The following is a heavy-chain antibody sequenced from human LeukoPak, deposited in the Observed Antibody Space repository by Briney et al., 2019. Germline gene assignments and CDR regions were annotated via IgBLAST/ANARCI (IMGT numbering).Heavy chain of an antibody. Sequence: SETLSLTCTVSGGSISSYYWSWIRQPPGKGLEWIGYIYYSGSTNYNPSLKSRVTISVDTSKNQFSLKLSSVTAADTAVYYCARLGVSAFDIWGQGTMVTVSS. D-gene: IGHD2-8*01. CDR3: ARLGVSAFDI. V-gene: IGHV4-59*08. CDR1: GGSISSYY. J-gene: IGHJ3*02. CDR2: IYYSGST.